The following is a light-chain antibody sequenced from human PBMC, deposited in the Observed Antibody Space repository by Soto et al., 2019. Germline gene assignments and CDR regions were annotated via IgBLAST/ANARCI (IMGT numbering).Light chain of an antibody. V-gene: IGKV3-15*01. Sequence: EIVMTRSPVTLSESPGERATLSCRASQSVSSNLAWYQQRPGQAPRLLIYGASTRATGIPARFSGSGSGTAFTLTISGLQSEDFAVYYCQQYDDGGTFGQGTKVDIK. CDR1: QSVSSN. J-gene: IGKJ1*01. CDR2: GAS. CDR3: QQYDDGGT.